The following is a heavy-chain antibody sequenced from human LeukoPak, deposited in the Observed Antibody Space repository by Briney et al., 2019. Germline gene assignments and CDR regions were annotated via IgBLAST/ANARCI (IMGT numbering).Heavy chain of an antibody. CDR2: VYHSGST. D-gene: IGHD4-17*01. V-gene: IGHV4-61*01. CDR3: ARGKYYGDPDF. CDR1: GDSVISGLYY. Sequence: SETLSLTCSVSGDSVISGLYYWTWVRQPPGKGLEWIGYVYHSGSTTYNPSLKSRVTISIDTSQNKFSLKLRSVTAADTAMYYCARGKYYGDPDFWGQGTLVIVSS. J-gene: IGHJ4*02.